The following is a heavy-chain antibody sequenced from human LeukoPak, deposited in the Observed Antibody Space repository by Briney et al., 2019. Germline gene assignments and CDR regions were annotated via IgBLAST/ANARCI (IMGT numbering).Heavy chain of an antibody. J-gene: IGHJ6*02. Sequence: SETLSLTCTVSGGSIISFYWTWIRQPPGKGLEWIGYIYYSGTTNYNPSLKSRVTMSVDTSNNHLSLRLTSVTAADTALYYCARHSYNYYGLDVWGQGTTITVSS. CDR2: IYYSGTT. CDR3: ARHSYNYYGLDV. V-gene: IGHV4-59*08. CDR1: GGSIISFY.